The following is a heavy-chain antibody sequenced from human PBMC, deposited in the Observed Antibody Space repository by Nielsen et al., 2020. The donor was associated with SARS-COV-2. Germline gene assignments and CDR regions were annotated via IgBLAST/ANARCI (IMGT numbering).Heavy chain of an antibody. J-gene: IGHJ4*02. CDR2: LYRGGST. CDR3: ARDVAGDGYSSFDY. CDR1: GFTFSSYS. Sequence: GGSLRLSCAASGFTFSSYSMNWVRQAPGKGLEWVSVLYRGGSTYYADSAKGRFTISRDNSKNTLYRQMNSLRGEDTALYYCARDVAGDGYSSFDYWGQGTLVTVSS. D-gene: IGHD5-24*01. V-gene: IGHV3-53*01.